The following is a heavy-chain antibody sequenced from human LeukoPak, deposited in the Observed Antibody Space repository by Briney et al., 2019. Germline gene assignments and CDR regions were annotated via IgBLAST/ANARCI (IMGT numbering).Heavy chain of an antibody. CDR2: ISYDGNTI. D-gene: IGHD1-26*01. V-gene: IGHV3-30*18. CDR1: GFIFSSYG. CDR3: AKDLSVVGAHDSFDV. Sequence: PGGSLRLSCAASGFIFSSYGMHWVRQAPGKGLEWLTVISYDGNTIYYADSVKGRFTISRDNSKNTLYLQMNSLRIEDTAAYYCAKDLSVVGAHDSFDVWGQGTMVTVSS. J-gene: IGHJ3*01.